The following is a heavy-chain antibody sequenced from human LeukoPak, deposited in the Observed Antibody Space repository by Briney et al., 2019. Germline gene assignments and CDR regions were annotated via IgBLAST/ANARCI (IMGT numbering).Heavy chain of an antibody. CDR1: GVPLINYY. V-gene: IGHV4-34*01. D-gene: IGHD3-16*01. CDR2: VSPGGHI. Sequence: SEALSLTCVVSGVPLINYYWSWIRQSPGKGLEWIGDVSPGGHINYNPSLKSRVTISVDTSENQFSLELTSVTAADTAVYYCAIQGASYVDYVWGYYYMDFWGRGTTVTVSS. CDR3: AIQGASYVDYVWGYYYMDF. J-gene: IGHJ6*03.